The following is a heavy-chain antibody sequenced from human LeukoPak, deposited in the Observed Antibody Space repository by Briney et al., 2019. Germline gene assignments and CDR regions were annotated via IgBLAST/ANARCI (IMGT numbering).Heavy chain of an antibody. Sequence: GGSLRLSCAASVSTLNTYWMTWFRQTAGKGLEWVASLKQDGSDRYYVDSVKGRFTISRDNTENSLYPQMNSLRAEDTAVYYCANFVWSTSFRLDPWGQGTLVIVSS. CDR3: ANFVWSTSFRLDP. V-gene: IGHV3-7*05. D-gene: IGHD3-16*01. CDR1: VSTLNTYW. J-gene: IGHJ5*02. CDR2: LKQDGSDR.